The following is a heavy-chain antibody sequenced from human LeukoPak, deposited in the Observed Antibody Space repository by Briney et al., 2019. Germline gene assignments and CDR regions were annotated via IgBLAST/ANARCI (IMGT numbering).Heavy chain of an antibody. CDR3: ARHLAGLERYDAFDI. CDR1: GGSISSYY. V-gene: IGHV4-59*01. Sequence: PSETLSLTCTVSGGSISSYYWSWIRQPPGKGLEWIGYIYYSGSTNYNPSLKSRVTISVDTSKNQFSLKLSSVTAADTAVYYCARHLAGLERYDAFDIWGQGTMVTVSS. J-gene: IGHJ3*02. D-gene: IGHD1-1*01. CDR2: IYYSGST.